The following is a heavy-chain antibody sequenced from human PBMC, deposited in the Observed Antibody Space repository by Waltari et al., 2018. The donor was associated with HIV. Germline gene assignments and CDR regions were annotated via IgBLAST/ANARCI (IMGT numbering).Heavy chain of an antibody. Sequence: QVQLQDSGPGLVKPSGTLSLTCVVSGGSISSSNWWSWVRQPPGKGLEWIGEIYHSGRTNYNPSLKSRVTISVDKSKDKFTLKLRSVTAADTALYFCARVSSLTGYYKALDYWGQGTLVTVSS. CDR3: ARVSSLTGYYKALDY. V-gene: IGHV4-4*02. CDR1: GGSISSSNW. D-gene: IGHD3-9*01. CDR2: IYHSGRT. J-gene: IGHJ4*02.